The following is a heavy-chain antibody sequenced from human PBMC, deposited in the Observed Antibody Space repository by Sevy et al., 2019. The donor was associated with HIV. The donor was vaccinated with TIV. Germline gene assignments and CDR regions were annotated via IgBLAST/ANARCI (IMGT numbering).Heavy chain of an antibody. J-gene: IGHJ6*02. D-gene: IGHD1-26*01. V-gene: IGHV3-30-3*01. CDR3: ARDLEVYGGWEQTSQGMDV. Sequence: GESLKISCAASGFTFSNYAMHWVRQAPGKGLEWVAVISYDGSNKYYADSVRGRFTISRDSSKNTLYLQMNSLRPEDTAVYHCARDLEVYGGWEQTSQGMDVWGQGTTVTVSS. CDR1: GFTFSNYA. CDR2: ISYDGSNK.